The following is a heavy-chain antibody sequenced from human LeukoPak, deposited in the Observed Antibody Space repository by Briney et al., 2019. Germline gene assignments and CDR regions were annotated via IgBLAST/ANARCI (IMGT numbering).Heavy chain of an antibody. Sequence: ASVKVSCKASGYTFTGYFIHWLRQAPGQGLEWMGRIIPIFGTANYAQKFQGRVTITTDESTSTAYMELSSLRSEGTAVYYCARDHGSSGWYNYWGQGTLVTVSS. CDR3: ARDHGSSGWYNY. D-gene: IGHD6-19*01. J-gene: IGHJ4*02. CDR2: IIPIFGTA. CDR1: GYTFTGYF. V-gene: IGHV1-69*05.